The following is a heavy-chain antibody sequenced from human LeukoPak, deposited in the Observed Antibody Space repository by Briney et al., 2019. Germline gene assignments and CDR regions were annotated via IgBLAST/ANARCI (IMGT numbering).Heavy chain of an antibody. CDR3: AITHFNRRFDY. J-gene: IGHJ4*02. CDR1: GGSISSAGYY. Sequence: VQLQESGPGLVKPSQTLSLTCTVSGGSISSAGYYWCWHRQHPGKGRAWIGYIYYSGSTYYNPSLKSRVTMSVDTSKNQFSLKLSSVTAADTAVYYCAITHFNRRFDYWGQGTLVTVSS. V-gene: IGHV4-31*03. CDR2: IYYSGST. D-gene: IGHD1-14*01.